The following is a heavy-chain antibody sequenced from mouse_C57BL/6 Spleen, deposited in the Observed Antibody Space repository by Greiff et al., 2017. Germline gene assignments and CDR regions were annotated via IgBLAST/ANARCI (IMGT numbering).Heavy chain of an antibody. V-gene: IGHV1-69*01. J-gene: IGHJ4*01. Sequence: QVQLQQPGAELVMPGASVKLSCKASGYTFTSYWMHWVKQRPGQGLEWIGEIDPSDSYTNYNQKFKGKSTVTVDKSSSTAYMLLSSLTSEDSAVYYCARWDDGAMDYWGQGTSVTVSS. CDR3: ARWDDGAMDY. CDR1: GYTFTSYW. CDR2: IDPSDSYT. D-gene: IGHD4-1*01.